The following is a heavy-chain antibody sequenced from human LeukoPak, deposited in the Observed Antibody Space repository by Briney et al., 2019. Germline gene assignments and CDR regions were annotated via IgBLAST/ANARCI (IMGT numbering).Heavy chain of an antibody. V-gene: IGHV3-30*02. Sequence: GGSLRLSCAASRFTFSNYGMHWVRQAPSKGLEWVAFIRFDGSSKYYADSVKGRFTISRDNSKNTLYLQMNSLRADDTAVYYCARALYYYYYMDVWGKGTTVTISS. CDR1: RFTFSNYG. CDR2: IRFDGSSK. J-gene: IGHJ6*03. CDR3: ARALYYYYYMDV.